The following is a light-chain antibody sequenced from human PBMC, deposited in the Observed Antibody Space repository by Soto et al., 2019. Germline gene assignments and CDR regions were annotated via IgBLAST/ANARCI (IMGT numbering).Light chain of an antibody. J-gene: IGKJ5*01. CDR2: HAS. CDR3: QQRYCTSIT. CDR1: HSIINW. V-gene: IGKV1-5*01. Sequence: DRHMRQSPPTLNASVGDRVTITCRASHSIINWLAWYQQKPGTAPKALLYHASNLQSGVPSRFSASVSGTEFTLTISSLKNDDFATYYGQQRYCTSITFGQGTRLEIK.